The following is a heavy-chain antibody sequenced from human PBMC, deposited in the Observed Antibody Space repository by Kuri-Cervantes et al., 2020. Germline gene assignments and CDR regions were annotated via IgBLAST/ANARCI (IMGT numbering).Heavy chain of an antibody. CDR2: ISYDGTNK. CDR1: GFTFSRYA. CDR3: AKDFNPRSIVVVPAAGYDY. V-gene: IGHV3-30-3*01. J-gene: IGHJ4*02. Sequence: GESLKISCAASGFTFSRYAMHWVRQAPGKGLEWVAVISYDGTNKYYAESVKGRLTISRDNSKNSLYLQMNSLRAEDTALYYCAKDFNPRSIVVVPAAGYDYWGQGTLVTVSS. D-gene: IGHD2-2*01.